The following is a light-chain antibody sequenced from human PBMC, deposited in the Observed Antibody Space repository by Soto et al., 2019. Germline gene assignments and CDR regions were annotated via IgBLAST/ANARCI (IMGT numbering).Light chain of an antibody. J-gene: IGLJ3*02. Sequence: QAVVTQEPSFSVSPGGTVTLTCGLSSGSVSTSYFPSWYQQTPGQPPRTLIYSTNTRSSGVPDRFSGSVLGNKAALTISGAQADDESIYYCVLYMGSGIGVFGGGTKLTVL. CDR1: SGSVSTSYF. V-gene: IGLV8-61*01. CDR3: VLYMGSGIGV. CDR2: STN.